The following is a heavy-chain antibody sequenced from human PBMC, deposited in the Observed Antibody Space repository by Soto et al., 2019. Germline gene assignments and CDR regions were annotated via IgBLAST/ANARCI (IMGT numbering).Heavy chain of an antibody. CDR1: GYTFTSYA. CDR2: INAGNGNT. Sequence: QVQLVQSGAEVKKPGASVKVSCKASGYTFTSYAMHWVRQAPGQRLEWMGWINAGNGNTKYSQKFQGRVTITRDTSARTAYMALSSLRSEDTSVYYCARDRGSGSVWFDPWGQGTLVTVSS. D-gene: IGHD3-10*01. CDR3: ARDRGSGSVWFDP. V-gene: IGHV1-3*01. J-gene: IGHJ5*02.